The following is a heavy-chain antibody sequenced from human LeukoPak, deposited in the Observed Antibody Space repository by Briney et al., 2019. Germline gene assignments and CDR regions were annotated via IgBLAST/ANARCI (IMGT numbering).Heavy chain of an antibody. D-gene: IGHD2-2*01. CDR1: GFTFSTYW. CDR3: VRGGLPAGMDV. CDR2: INADGSSR. Sequence: GGSLRLSCAASGFTFSTYWMHWVRQAPGKGLEWVSRINADGSSRGYADSVKGRSTISRDNAKNTLYLQMNSLSAEDTAVYYCVRGGLPAGMDVWGKGTTVTVSS. J-gene: IGHJ6*03. V-gene: IGHV3-74*01.